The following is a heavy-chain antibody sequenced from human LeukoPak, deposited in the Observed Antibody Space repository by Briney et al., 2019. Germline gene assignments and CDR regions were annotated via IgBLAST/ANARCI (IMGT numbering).Heavy chain of an antibody. CDR1: GGSISSSSYY. CDR3: ARRLEYSSSWDY. D-gene: IGHD6-6*01. V-gene: IGHV4-39*01. CDR2: IYYSGST. Sequence: PSETLSLTCTVSGGSISSSSYYWGWIRQPPGKGLEWIGSIYYSGSTYYNPSLKSRVTISVDTSKNQFSLKLSSVTAADTAVYYCARRLEYSSSWDYWGQGTLVTVSS. J-gene: IGHJ4*02.